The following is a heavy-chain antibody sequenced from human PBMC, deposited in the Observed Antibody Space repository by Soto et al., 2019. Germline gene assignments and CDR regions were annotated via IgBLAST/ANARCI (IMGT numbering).Heavy chain of an antibody. CDR3: ARSRSFDAFDI. Sequence: QLQLQESGPGLVKPSETLSLTCTVSGGSISSSSYYWGWIRQPPGKGLEWIGSIYYSGSTYYNPSLKGRVPISVDPPKTQFSPKLSSATAADTAVYYCARSRSFDAFDIWGQGTMVTVSS. CDR2: IYYSGST. D-gene: IGHD6-13*01. V-gene: IGHV4-39*01. CDR1: GGSISSSSYY. J-gene: IGHJ3*02.